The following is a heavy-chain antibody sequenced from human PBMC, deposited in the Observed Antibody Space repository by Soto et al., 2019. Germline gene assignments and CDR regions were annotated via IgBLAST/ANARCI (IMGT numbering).Heavy chain of an antibody. CDR1: RFTFGSYW. CDR3: ATVSGYVSGTSVNQALEY. V-gene: IGHV3-7*01. J-gene: IGHJ4*01. D-gene: IGHD3-10*01. CDR2: IKWDASEK. Sequence: EVQLEESGGGLVQPGGSLSFSCAASRFTFGSYWMSWVRQAPGQGLEWLATIKWDASEKKYLDSVKGRLTMSRDNAKNALHLPMETLRAEGTSVYYCATVSGYVSGTSVNQALEYWCYGTLVSVSS.